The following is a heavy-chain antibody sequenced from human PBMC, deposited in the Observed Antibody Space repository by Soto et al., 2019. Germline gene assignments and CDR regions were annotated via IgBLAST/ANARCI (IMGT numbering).Heavy chain of an antibody. CDR3: ARSVDSTMVTGFDF. V-gene: IGHV4-39*02. CDR1: GDSISSNSYS. CDR2: IYYSGST. J-gene: IGHJ4*02. Sequence: PSETLSLTCTVSGDSISSNSYSWGWIRQPPGRGLEWIGSIYYSGSTYYNPSLKSRVTISVDTSKSHFSLKLSSVTTADTAVYHCARSVDSTMVTGFDFWGQGTPVTAPQ. D-gene: IGHD5-18*01.